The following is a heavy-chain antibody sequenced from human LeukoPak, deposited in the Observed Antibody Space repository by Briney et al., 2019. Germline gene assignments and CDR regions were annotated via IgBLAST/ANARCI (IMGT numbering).Heavy chain of an antibody. Sequence: SETLSLTCTVSGGSISSGGYYWSWIRQHPGKGLEWIGYIYYSGSTYYNPSLKSRVTISADTSKNQFSLKLSSVTAADTAVYYCARQGEPYCSGGSCYGLDPWGQGTLVTVSS. V-gene: IGHV4-39*01. CDR2: IYYSGST. J-gene: IGHJ5*02. CDR1: GGSISSGGYY. D-gene: IGHD2-15*01. CDR3: ARQGEPYCSGGSCYGLDP.